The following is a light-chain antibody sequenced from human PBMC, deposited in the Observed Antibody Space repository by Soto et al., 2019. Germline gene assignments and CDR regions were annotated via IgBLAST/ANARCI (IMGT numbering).Light chain of an antibody. CDR2: YAS. CDR3: QQRYVWLT. V-gene: IGKV3-11*01. Sequence: EIGWKMSPSTLSSSTGETATLSSWASQYVGTRLAWYQHKHGQAPRLLIYYASNRATGTPARFSGSGSGTDFTLTISSLEPEDSAVYSCQQRYVWLTFGGGSKVAIK. CDR1: QYVGTR. J-gene: IGKJ4*01.